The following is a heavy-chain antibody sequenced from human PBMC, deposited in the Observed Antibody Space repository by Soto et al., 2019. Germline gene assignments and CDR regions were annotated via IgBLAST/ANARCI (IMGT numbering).Heavy chain of an antibody. CDR1: GFTFSNAW. D-gene: IGHD3-10*01. CDR3: TPGLDPLLWFGDRLDY. CDR2: IKSKTDGGTT. V-gene: IGHV3-15*01. Sequence: EVQLVESGGGLVKPGGSLRLSCAASGFTFSNAWMSWVRQAPGKGLEWVGRIKSKTDGGTTDYAAPVKGRFTISRDDSKNTLYLQMNSLKTEDTAVYYFTPGLDPLLWFGDRLDYWGQGTLVTVSS. J-gene: IGHJ4*02.